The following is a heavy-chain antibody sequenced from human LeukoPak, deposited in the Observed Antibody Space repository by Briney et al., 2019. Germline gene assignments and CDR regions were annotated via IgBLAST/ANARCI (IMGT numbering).Heavy chain of an antibody. Sequence: GRSLRLSCAASGFTFSSYSMNWVRQAPGKGLEWVSYISSSSSTIYYADSVKGRFTISRDNAKNSLYLQMNSLRAEDTAVYYCARVTGSTSFLGYFDYWGQGTLVTVSS. J-gene: IGHJ4*02. V-gene: IGHV3-48*01. CDR1: GFTFSSYS. D-gene: IGHD2-2*01. CDR3: ARVTGSTSFLGYFDY. CDR2: ISSSSSTI.